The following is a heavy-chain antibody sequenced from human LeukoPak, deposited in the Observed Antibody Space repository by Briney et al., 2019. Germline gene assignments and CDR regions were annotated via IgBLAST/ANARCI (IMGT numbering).Heavy chain of an antibody. CDR1: GGTFSSYA. V-gene: IGHV1-69*13. D-gene: IGHD2-8*01. Sequence: SVKVSCKASGGTFSSYAISWARQAPGQGLEWMGGIIPIFGTANYAQKFQGRVTITADESTSTAYMELSSLRSEDTAVYYCARGLMVYATDYYYYYMDVWGKGTTVTVSS. CDR2: IIPIFGTA. J-gene: IGHJ6*03. CDR3: ARGLMVYATDYYYYYMDV.